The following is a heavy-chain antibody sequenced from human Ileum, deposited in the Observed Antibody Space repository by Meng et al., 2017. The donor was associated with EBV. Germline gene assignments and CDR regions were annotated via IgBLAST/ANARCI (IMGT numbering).Heavy chain of an antibody. D-gene: IGHD3-3*01. CDR3: GDFAVS. J-gene: IGHJ4*02. Sequence: VLVVESGGRSLLCGGSRRFFCATAGFTFSSSWIHWVLQAPGKGLVWVSRINAVGSSTHYADSVKGRFTISRDNAKNTLYLEMNGLRTDDTAMYYCGDFAVSWGQGTLVTVSS. V-gene: IGHV3-74*01. CDR1: GFTFSSSW. CDR2: INAVGSST.